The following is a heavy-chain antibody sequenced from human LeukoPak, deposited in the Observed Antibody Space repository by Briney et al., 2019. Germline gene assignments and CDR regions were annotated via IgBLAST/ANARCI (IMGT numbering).Heavy chain of an antibody. Sequence: GGSLRLSCVASGFTFSSYSMNWVRQAPGKGLEWVANIKKDGSEKYYVDSVKGRFTISRDNAKTSLYLQMNSLRAEDTAVYYCAKDGAGYYYDSSGYSLWGQGTLVTVSS. CDR3: AKDGAGYYYDSSGYSL. V-gene: IGHV3-7*01. D-gene: IGHD3-22*01. J-gene: IGHJ4*02. CDR1: GFTFSSYS. CDR2: IKKDGSEK.